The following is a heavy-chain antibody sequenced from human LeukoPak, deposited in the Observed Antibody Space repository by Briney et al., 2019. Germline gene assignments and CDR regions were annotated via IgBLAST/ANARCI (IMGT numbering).Heavy chain of an antibody. CDR3: ARGGAQGFDY. Sequence: SETLSLTCTVSGGSISSGGYYWSWTRQHPGKGLEWIGYIYYSGSTYYNPSLKSRVTISVDTSKNQFSLKLSSVTAADTAVYYCARGGAQGFDYWGQGTLVTVSS. CDR2: IYYSGST. J-gene: IGHJ4*02. D-gene: IGHD4/OR15-4a*01. V-gene: IGHV4-31*03. CDR1: GGSISSGGYY.